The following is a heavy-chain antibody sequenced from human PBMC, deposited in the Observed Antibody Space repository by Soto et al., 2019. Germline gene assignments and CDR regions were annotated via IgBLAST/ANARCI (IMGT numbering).Heavy chain of an antibody. V-gene: IGHV1-3*01. CDR3: ARELVPAAMTYYGMDV. D-gene: IGHD2-2*01. Sequence: QVQLVQSGAEVKKPGASVKVSCKASGYTFTSYAMHWVRQAPGQRLEWMGWINAGNGNTKYSQKFQGGVTITRDTSASTAYMELSSLRSEDTAVYYCARELVPAAMTYYGMDVWGQGTTVTVSS. CDR1: GYTFTSYA. CDR2: INAGNGNT. J-gene: IGHJ6*02.